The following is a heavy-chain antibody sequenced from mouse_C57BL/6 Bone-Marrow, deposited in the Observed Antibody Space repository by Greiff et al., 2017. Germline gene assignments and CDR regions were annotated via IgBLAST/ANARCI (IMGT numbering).Heavy chain of an antibody. Sequence: QVQLKQPGAELVKPGASVKLSCKASGYTFTSYWMHWVKQRPGQGLEWIGMIHPNSGSTNYNEKFKSKATLTVDKSSSSAYMQLSSLTSEDSAVLYGVKWGDWVVYLDYWGQGTTLTVSS. J-gene: IGHJ2*01. CDR2: IHPNSGST. CDR1: GYTFTSYW. CDR3: VKWGDWVVYLDY. D-gene: IGHD1-1*01. V-gene: IGHV1-64*01.